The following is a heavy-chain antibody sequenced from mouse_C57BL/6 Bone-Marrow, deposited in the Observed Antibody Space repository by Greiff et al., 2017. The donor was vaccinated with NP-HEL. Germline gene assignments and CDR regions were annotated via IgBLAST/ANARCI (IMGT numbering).Heavy chain of an antibody. V-gene: IGHV3-8*01. CDR2: ISYSGST. J-gene: IGHJ4*01. CDR3: AEHPGRDYAMDY. CDR1: GYSITSDY. Sequence: ESGPGLAKPSPSLSLSCSVTGYSITSDYWNWIRKFPGNKLEYMGYISYSGSTYYNPSLNSRTSITRDTSKNQDYMQLNSVTTEDTATYSGAEHPGRDYAMDYGGQGTSVTVSS.